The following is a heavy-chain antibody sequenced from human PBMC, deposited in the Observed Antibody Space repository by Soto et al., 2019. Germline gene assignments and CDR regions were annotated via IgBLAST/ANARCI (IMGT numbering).Heavy chain of an antibody. CDR2: INPNSGGT. CDR3: ARDRGSETGHYYYGMDV. J-gene: IGHJ6*02. D-gene: IGHD3-10*01. CDR1: GYTFTGYY. Sequence: GASVKVSCKASGYTFTGYYMHWVRQAPGQGLEWMGWINPNSGGTNYAQKFQGWVTMTRDTSISTAYMELSRLRSDDTAVYYCARDRGSETGHYYYGMDVWGQGTTVPVSS. V-gene: IGHV1-2*04.